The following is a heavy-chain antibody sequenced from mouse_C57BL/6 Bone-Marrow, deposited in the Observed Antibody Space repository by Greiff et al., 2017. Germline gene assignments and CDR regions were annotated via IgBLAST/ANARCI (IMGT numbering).Heavy chain of an antibody. J-gene: IGHJ4*01. Sequence: EVMLVESGGGLVKPGGSLKLSCAASGFTFSDYGMHWVRQAPEKGLEWVAYISSGSSTIYYADTVKGRFTISRDNAKNTLFLQMTSLRSEDTAMYYCAKKPLLSYAMDYWGQGTSVTVSS. CDR2: ISSGSSTI. CDR1: GFTFSDYG. D-gene: IGHD2-10*01. V-gene: IGHV5-17*01. CDR3: AKKPLLSYAMDY.